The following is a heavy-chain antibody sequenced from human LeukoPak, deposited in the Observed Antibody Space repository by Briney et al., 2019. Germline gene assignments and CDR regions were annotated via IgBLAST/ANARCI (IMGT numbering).Heavy chain of an antibody. Sequence: PGGSLRLSCAASGFTFSSYSMNWVRQAPVKGLEWVSSISSSSSYIYYADSVKGRFTISRDNAKNSLYLQMNSLRAEDTAVYYCARDIVVVPAAINYYYGMDVWGKGTTVTVSS. J-gene: IGHJ6*04. D-gene: IGHD2-2*01. CDR3: ARDIVVVPAAINYYYGMDV. V-gene: IGHV3-21*01. CDR2: ISSSSSYI. CDR1: GFTFSSYS.